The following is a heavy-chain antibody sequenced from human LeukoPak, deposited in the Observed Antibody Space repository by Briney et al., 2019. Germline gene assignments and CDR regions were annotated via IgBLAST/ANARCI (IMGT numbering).Heavy chain of an antibody. V-gene: IGHV3-64D*09. D-gene: IGHD2-21*01. J-gene: IGHJ4*02. CDR1: GFAFSSCG. Sequence: GGSLRLSCAASGFAFSSCGMSWVRQAPGKGLEYVSTISSNGGSTYYADSQKDKFTISRDNSRNTLYLQVSSLRPEDTAVYYCVKGNLRGRNWYSPDQWGQGILVTVSS. CDR2: ISSNGGST. CDR3: VKGNLRGRNWYSPDQ.